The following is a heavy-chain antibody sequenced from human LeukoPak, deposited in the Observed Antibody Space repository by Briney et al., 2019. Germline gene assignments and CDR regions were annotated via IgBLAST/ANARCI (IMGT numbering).Heavy chain of an antibody. Sequence: PGGSLRLSCTASGFTVRNNYMNWVRQAPGKGLEWVALIYSGGTTNYADSVKGRFTISRDNAKNTLYLEMNSLTAADTAVYYCARPPAGQGFDYWGQGTLVTVSS. D-gene: IGHD3-10*01. CDR1: GFTVRNNY. V-gene: IGHV3-66*04. CDR2: IYSGGTT. CDR3: ARPPAGQGFDY. J-gene: IGHJ4*02.